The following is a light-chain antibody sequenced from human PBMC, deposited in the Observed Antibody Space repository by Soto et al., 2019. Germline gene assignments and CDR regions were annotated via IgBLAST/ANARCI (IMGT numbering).Light chain of an antibody. CDR1: SSDVGAYNF. V-gene: IGLV2-14*01. Sequence: QSALTQPASVSGSPGQSITISCTGTSSDVGAYNFVSWYQQHPGKAPKLMIYDVSHRPSGVSSRFSGSKSGNTASLTISGLQAEDEADYYCSSYTSSSTDVFGTGTKLTVL. CDR3: SSYTSSSTDV. CDR2: DVS. J-gene: IGLJ1*01.